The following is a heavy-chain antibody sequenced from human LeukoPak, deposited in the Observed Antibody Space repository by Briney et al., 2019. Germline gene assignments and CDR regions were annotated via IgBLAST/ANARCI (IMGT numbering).Heavy chain of an antibody. CDR2: INPNSGGT. CDR3: AKDLVTSAVALDNDPFDM. V-gene: IGHV1-2*04. CDR1: GYTFTGYY. Sequence: ASVKVSCKASGYTFTGYYMHWVRQAPGQGLEWMGWINPNSGGTNYAQKFQGWVTMTRDTSISTAYMELSRLRSDDTALYYCAKDLVTSAVALDNDPFDMWGQGTKVTVSS. D-gene: IGHD6-19*01. J-gene: IGHJ3*02.